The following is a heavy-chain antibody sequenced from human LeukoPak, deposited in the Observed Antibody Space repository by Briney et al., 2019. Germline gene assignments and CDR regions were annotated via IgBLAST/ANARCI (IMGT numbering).Heavy chain of an antibody. Sequence: GGSLRLSCAASGFTFSSYSMNWVRQAPGKGLEWVSSISSSSSYIYYADSVKGRFTISRDNAKNSLYLQMNSLRAEDTAVYYCARDAXYIEYYYDSXGPDAXXIWSQGTMVTXXS. CDR1: GFTFSSYS. CDR3: ARDAXYIEYYYDSXGPDAXXI. D-gene: IGHD3-22*01. V-gene: IGHV3-21*01. CDR2: ISSSSSYI. J-gene: IGHJ3*02.